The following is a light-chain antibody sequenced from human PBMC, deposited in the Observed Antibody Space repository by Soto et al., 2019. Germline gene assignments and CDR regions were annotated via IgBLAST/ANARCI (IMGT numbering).Light chain of an antibody. CDR3: VSYTSSTTYV. J-gene: IGLJ1*01. CDR2: DVA. Sequence: QSALTQPPSASGSPGQSVTISCTGTSSDVGGNKFVSWYQQHPGKAPRLIIYDVANRPSGVSNRFSGSKSGSTASLIISRLQTEDEADYYCVSYTSSTTYVFGTGTKVTVL. CDR1: SSDVGGNKF. V-gene: IGLV2-14*03.